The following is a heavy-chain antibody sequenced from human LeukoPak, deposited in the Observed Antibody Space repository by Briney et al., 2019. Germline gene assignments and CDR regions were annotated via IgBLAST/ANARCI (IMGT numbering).Heavy chain of an antibody. J-gene: IGHJ6*03. D-gene: IGHD3-9*01. Sequence: GGSLRLSCAASGFTVSSNYMSWVRQAPGKGLEWVSVIYSGGSTYYADSVKGRFTISRDNSKNTLYLQMNSLRAEDTAVYYCARITRSWAHYDILTGYYPRSYYYYMDVWGKGTTVTISS. CDR1: GFTVSSNY. CDR3: ARITRSWAHYDILTGYYPRSYYYYMDV. CDR2: IYSGGST. V-gene: IGHV3-66*01.